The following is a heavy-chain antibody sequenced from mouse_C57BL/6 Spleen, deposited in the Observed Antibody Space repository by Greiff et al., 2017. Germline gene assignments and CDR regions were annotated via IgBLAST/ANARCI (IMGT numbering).Heavy chain of an antibody. J-gene: IGHJ4*01. CDR2: INYDGSST. Sequence: EVQRVESEGGLVQPGSSMKLSCTASGFTFSDYYMAWVRQVPEKGLEWVANINYDGSSTYYLDSLKSRFIISRDNAKNILYLQMSSLKSEDTATYYCARIRPMDYWGQGTSVTVSS. V-gene: IGHV5-16*01. CDR1: GFTFSDYY. CDR3: ARIRPMDY.